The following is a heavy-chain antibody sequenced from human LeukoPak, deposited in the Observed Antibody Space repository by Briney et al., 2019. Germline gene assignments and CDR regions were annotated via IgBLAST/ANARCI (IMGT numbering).Heavy chain of an antibody. V-gene: IGHV1-8*01. D-gene: IGHD3-10*01. CDR1: GYTFTSYD. CDR3: AREDYGSGRPSY. CDR2: MNPNSGNT. Sequence: ASVKVSCKASGYTFTSYDINWVRQATGQGLEWMGWMNPNSGNTGYAQKFQGRVTMTRNTSISTAYMELSSLRAEDTAVYYCAREDYGSGRPSYWGQGTLVTVSS. J-gene: IGHJ4*02.